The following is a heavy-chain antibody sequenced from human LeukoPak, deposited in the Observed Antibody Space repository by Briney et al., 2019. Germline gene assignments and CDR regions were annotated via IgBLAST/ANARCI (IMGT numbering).Heavy chain of an antibody. Sequence: PGGSLRLSCAASGFTFTSNSMNWVRHAPGEGLEWVSSISSSSSYIYYADSVKGRFTISRDNAKNSLYLQMNSLRAEDTAVYYCARDSVRGGRYGMDVWGQGTTVTVSS. CDR1: GFTFTSNS. CDR2: ISSSSSYI. CDR3: ARDSVRGGRYGMDV. V-gene: IGHV3-21*01. D-gene: IGHD3-10*01. J-gene: IGHJ6*02.